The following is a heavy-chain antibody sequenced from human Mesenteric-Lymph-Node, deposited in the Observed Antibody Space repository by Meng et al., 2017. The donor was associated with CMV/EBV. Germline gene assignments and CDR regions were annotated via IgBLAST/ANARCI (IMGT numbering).Heavy chain of an antibody. V-gene: IGHV3-48*03. CDR2: ISSSGSTI. J-gene: IGHJ6*02. D-gene: IGHD2-15*01. Sequence: GGSLRLSCAASGFTFSSYEMNWVRQAPGKGLEWVSYISSSGSTIYYADSVKGRFTISRDNAKNSLYLQMNSLRADDTAVYYCARSRGRAAPPLYGMDVWGQGTTVTVSS. CDR3: ARSRGRAAPPLYGMDV. CDR1: GFTFSSYE.